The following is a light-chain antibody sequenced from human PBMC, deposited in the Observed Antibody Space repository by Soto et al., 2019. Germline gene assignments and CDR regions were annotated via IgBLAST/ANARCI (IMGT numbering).Light chain of an antibody. J-gene: IGKJ5*01. V-gene: IGKV3-11*01. CDR3: QQRSNWPPSIT. Sequence: EIVLTQSPGTLSLSPGERATLSCRASQSVSSYLAWYQQKPGQAPRLLIYDASNRATGIPARFSGSGSGTDFTLTISSLEPEDFAVYNCQQRSNWPPSITLGQGTRLEIK. CDR2: DAS. CDR1: QSVSSY.